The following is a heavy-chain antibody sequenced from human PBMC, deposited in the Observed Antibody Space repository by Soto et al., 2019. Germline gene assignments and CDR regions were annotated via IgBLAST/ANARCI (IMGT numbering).Heavy chain of an antibody. V-gene: IGHV1-8*01. CDR3: ARGGPIGVVVAAENWFDP. CDR1: GYTFTSYD. J-gene: IGHJ5*02. Sequence: ASVKVSCKASGYTFTSYDINWVRQATGQGLEWMGWMNPNSGNTGYAQKFQGRVTMTRNTSISTAYMELSSLRSEDTAVYYCARGGPIGVVVAAENWFDPWGQGTLVTVSS. D-gene: IGHD2-15*01. CDR2: MNPNSGNT.